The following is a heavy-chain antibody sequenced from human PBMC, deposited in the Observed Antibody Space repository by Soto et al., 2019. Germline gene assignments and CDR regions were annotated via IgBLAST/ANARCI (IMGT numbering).Heavy chain of an antibody. Sequence: SETLSLTCTVSGGSISSYYWSWIRQPPGKGLEWIGFFSYSGSTNYNPSLKSRVTISVDTSKNQFSLKLSSLTAADTAVYYCARTPYLVATIEGFDYWGQGTLVTVSS. CDR1: GGSISSYY. V-gene: IGHV4-59*01. CDR2: FSYSGST. J-gene: IGHJ4*02. CDR3: ARTPYLVATIEGFDY. D-gene: IGHD5-12*01.